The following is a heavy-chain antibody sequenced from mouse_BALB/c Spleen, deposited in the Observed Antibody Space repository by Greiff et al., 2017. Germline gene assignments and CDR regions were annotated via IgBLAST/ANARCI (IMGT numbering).Heavy chain of an antibody. CDR3: ASHYGYDGSPWFAY. CDR1: GFTFSSYA. J-gene: IGHJ3*01. Sequence: EVHLVESGGGLVKPGGSQKLSCAASGFTFSSYAMSWVRQSPEKRLEWVAEISSGGSYTYYPDTVTGRFTISRDNAKNTLYLEMSSLRPEDTAMYYCASHYGYDGSPWFAYWGQGTLVTVSA. CDR2: ISSGGSYT. V-gene: IGHV5-9-4*01. D-gene: IGHD2-2*01.